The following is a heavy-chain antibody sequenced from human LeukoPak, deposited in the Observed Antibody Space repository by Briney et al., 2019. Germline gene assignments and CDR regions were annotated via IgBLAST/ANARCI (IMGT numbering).Heavy chain of an antibody. CDR1: GFTFSSFW. D-gene: IGHD3-16*01. V-gene: IGHV3-7*03. CDR2: IKQHGSEK. CDR3: AKVLSYDYIWGRGLDY. Sequence: GGSLRLSCAASGFTFSSFWMSWVRQAPGKGLEWVANIKQHGSEKYYVDSVKGRFTISRDNAKNTLYLQMNSLGAEDTAVYYCAKVLSYDYIWGRGLDYWGQGTLVTVSS. J-gene: IGHJ4*02.